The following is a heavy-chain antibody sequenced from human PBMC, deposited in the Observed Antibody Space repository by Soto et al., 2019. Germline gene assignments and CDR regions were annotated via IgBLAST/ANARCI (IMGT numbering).Heavy chain of an antibody. CDR1: GGSISSGSYY. CDR2: IYYSGST. Sequence: ASETLSLTCTVSGGSISSGSYYWDWIRQPPGKGLEWIGSIYYSGSTYYNPSLKSRVTIFVDTSKNQFSLKLSSVTAADTAVYYCARHHLSRKVFHIWGQGTMVTVSS. CDR3: ARHHLSRKVFHI. J-gene: IGHJ3*02. V-gene: IGHV4-39*01.